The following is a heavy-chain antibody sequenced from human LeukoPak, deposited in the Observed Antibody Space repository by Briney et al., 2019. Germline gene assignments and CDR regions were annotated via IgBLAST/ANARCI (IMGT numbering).Heavy chain of an antibody. CDR3: ARFGSSVWYGDYNWFDP. CDR1: GGSISSVSYY. D-gene: IGHD4-17*01. J-gene: IGHJ5*02. Sequence: SQTLSLTCTVSGGSISSVSYYWSWIREPAGKGLEWIGRIYTDGSTEYNPSLKSRVTVSVDTSKNQFSLKLSSVTAADTAVYYCARFGSSVWYGDYNWFDPWGQGTLVAVSS. V-gene: IGHV4-61*02. CDR2: IYTDGST.